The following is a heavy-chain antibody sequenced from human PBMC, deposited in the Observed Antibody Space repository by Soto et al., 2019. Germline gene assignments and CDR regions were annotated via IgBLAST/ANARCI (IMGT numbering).Heavy chain of an antibody. J-gene: IGHJ4*02. D-gene: IGHD6-25*01. V-gene: IGHV4-4*02. CDR3: ARGERQQQRDY. CDR1: GDSISSDKW. CDR2: IHHSGNS. Sequence: QVQLQESGPGLVKPSGTLSLTCAVSGDSISSDKWWSWVRQPPGKGLEWIGEIHHSGNSNYNPSLKXRXTXSXNKSKNQFSLNLSSVTDADTAVYYCARGERQQQRDYWGQGTLVTVSS.